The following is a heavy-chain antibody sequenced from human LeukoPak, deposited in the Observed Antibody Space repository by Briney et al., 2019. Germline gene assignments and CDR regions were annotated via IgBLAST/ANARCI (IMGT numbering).Heavy chain of an antibody. D-gene: IGHD4-23*01. J-gene: IGHJ4*02. CDR3: ASESPLYYDGNSGF. CDR2: IYGGDST. CDR1: GFTVSSNY. V-gene: IGHV3-53*01. Sequence: PGGSLRLSCAVSGFTVSSNYMSWVRQAPGKGLEWVPGIYGGDSTYYADSVKGRFTISRDNSKNTLYLQMNSLRAEDTAVYYCASESPLYYDGNSGFWGQGALVTVSS.